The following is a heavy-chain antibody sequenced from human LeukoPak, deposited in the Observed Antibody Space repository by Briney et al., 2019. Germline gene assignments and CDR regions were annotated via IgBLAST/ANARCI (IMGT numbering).Heavy chain of an antibody. Sequence: GGSLRLSCAASKFTFDIYTMNWVRQAPGKGLEWVSSITSDTRYIFYADSVKGRFTISRDNAKNSLYLQMNSLRAEDTAVYYCARAPGIAASWFDPWGQGTLVTVSS. CDR3: ARAPGIAASWFDP. V-gene: IGHV3-21*01. D-gene: IGHD6-25*01. CDR1: KFTFDIYT. CDR2: ITSDTRYI. J-gene: IGHJ5*02.